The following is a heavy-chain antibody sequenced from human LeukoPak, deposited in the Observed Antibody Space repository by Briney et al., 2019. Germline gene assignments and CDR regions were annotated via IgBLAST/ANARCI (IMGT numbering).Heavy chain of an antibody. D-gene: IGHD6-19*01. J-gene: IGHJ4*02. CDR1: GGSISSYY. CDR3: ARQPNSSGWYVSGYFDY. V-gene: IGHV4-59*08. Sequence: SETLSLTCTVSGGSISSYYWSWIRQPPGKGLEWIGYIYYSGSTNYNPSLKSRVTISVDTSENQFSLKLSSVTAADTAVYYCARQPNSSGWYVSGYFDYWGQGTLVTVSS. CDR2: IYYSGST.